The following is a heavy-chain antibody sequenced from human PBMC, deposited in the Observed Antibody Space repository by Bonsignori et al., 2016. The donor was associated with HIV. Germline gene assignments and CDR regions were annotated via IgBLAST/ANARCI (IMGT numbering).Heavy chain of an antibody. Sequence: WVRQAPGQGLEWMGWISVYNGNTKYAQKFQGRVTMTTDTSTNTAYMELRSLRSDDTAVYYCARDPHQPSSLTIFGVVISYYFDYWGQGTLVTVSS. V-gene: IGHV1-18*01. CDR3: ARDPHQPSSLTIFGVVISYYFDY. D-gene: IGHD3-3*01. J-gene: IGHJ4*02. CDR2: ISVYNGNT.